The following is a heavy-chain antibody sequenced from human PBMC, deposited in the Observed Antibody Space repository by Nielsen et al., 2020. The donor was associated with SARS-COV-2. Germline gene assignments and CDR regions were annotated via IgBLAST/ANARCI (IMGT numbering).Heavy chain of an antibody. J-gene: IGHJ6*02. V-gene: IGHV3-11*06. CDR2: ISSSSSYT. CDR3: ARERTTVTTRFIFYYYGMDV. Sequence: RQAPGKGLEWVSYISSSSSYTNYADSVKGRFTISRDNAKNSLYLQMNSLRDEDTAVYYCARERTTVTTRFIFYYYGMDVWGQGTTVTVSS. D-gene: IGHD4-17*01.